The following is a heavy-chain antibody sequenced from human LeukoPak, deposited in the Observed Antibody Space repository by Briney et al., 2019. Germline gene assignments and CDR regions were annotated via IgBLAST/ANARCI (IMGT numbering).Heavy chain of an antibody. D-gene: IGHD1-26*01. CDR2: IKQDGSEK. CDR3: ARDVSSGSYYWGFDY. J-gene: IGHJ4*02. V-gene: IGHV3-7*01. CDR1: GFTFSSYW. Sequence: GGSLRLSCAASGFTFSSYWMTWVRQAPGKGLEWVANIKQDGSEKYYVDSVKGRFTISRDNAKKSLYLQMNSLRAEDTAVYYCARDVSSGSYYWGFDYWGQGTLVTVSS.